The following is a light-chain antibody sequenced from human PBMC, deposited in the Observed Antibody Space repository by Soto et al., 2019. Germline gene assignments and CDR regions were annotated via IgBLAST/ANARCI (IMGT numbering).Light chain of an antibody. CDR2: DTR. CDR3: LIAYSGAHWV. J-gene: IGLJ3*02. Sequence: QAVVTQEPSLTVSPGGTVTLTCASNTGAVTDSHYPYWFQHRPGQAPRTLIYDTRKRHSWTPARFSGSLLGGKAALTLSGAQCEDVGEYFCLIAYSGAHWVFGGGTELTVL. CDR1: TGAVTDSHY. V-gene: IGLV7-46*01.